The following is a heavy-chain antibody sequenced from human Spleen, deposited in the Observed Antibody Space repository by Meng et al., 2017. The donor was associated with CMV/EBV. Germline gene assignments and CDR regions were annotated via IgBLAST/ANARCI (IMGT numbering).Heavy chain of an antibody. CDR3: ARDGVDIVATEENWFDP. D-gene: IGHD5-12*01. Sequence: QVPLPESGPGLVKPSETLSLPCTVSGGSISSYYWSWIRQPAGKGLEWIGRIYTSGSTNYNPSLKSRVTMSVDTSKNQFSLKLSSVTAADTAVYYCARDGVDIVATEENWFDPWGQGTLVTVSS. CDR2: IYTSGST. J-gene: IGHJ5*02. CDR1: GGSISSYY. V-gene: IGHV4-4*07.